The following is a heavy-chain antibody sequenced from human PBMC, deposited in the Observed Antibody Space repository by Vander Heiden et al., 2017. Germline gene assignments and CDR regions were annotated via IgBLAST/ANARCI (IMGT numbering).Heavy chain of an antibody. CDR3: VGNYYDSRGYYFIDS. J-gene: IGHJ4*02. CDR1: RVPMGKYY. D-gene: IGHD3-22*01. Sequence: QFLLQESGPGLGRPSETLLLTCAVSRVPMGKYYWTWLRQPAGKALEWLGRIYTGGSTNYNPSLKSRVTMSVATSKNQFSLKLTSVTAADTAVYYCVGNYYDSRGYYFIDSWGQGTLVTVS. CDR2: IYTGGST. V-gene: IGHV4-4*07.